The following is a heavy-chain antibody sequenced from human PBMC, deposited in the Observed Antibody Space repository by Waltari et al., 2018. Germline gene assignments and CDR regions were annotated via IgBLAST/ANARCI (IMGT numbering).Heavy chain of an antibody. CDR2: IKQDGSEK. J-gene: IGHJ4*02. Sequence: EVQLVESGGGLVKPGGSLSLSCAASGFTFSSDWMSWVRQAPGKGLEWVANIKQDGSEKYYVDSVKGRFTISRDNAQNSLYLQMNSLRAEDTAVYYCARYFGSGSYYPYWGQGTLVTVSS. CDR3: ARYFGSGSYYPY. CDR1: GFTFSSDW. D-gene: IGHD3-10*01. V-gene: IGHV3-7*01.